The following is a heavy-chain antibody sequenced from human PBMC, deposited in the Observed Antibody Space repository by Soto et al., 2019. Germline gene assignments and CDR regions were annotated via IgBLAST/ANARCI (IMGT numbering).Heavy chain of an antibody. CDR2: INRDGSTI. J-gene: IGHJ3*02. Sequence: EVPLVESGGGLAQPGGSLRLSCAASGFTLSSHWMHWVRQAPGKGLVWVSRINRDGSTINYDDSVRGRYTISRDNAKNTLSLQMNSLRGEDTAVYYCARVADCTYSSNCNGRAAFDMWGQGTMVTVSS. D-gene: IGHD6-19*01. V-gene: IGHV3-74*01. CDR1: GFTLSSHW. CDR3: ARVADCTYSSNCNGRAAFDM.